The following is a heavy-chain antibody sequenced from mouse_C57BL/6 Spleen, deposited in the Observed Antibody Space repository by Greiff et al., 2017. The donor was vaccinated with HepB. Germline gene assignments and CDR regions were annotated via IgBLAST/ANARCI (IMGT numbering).Heavy chain of an antibody. J-gene: IGHJ3*01. CDR2: IYPRSGNT. V-gene: IGHV1-81*01. CDR3: ARSPLITTLVAEGFAY. CDR1: GYTFTSYG. D-gene: IGHD1-1*01. Sequence: VKLMESGAELARPGASVKLSCKASGYTFTSYGISWVKQRTGQGLEWIGEIYPRSGNTYYNEKFKGKATLTADKSSSTAYMELRSLTSEDSAVYFCARSPLITTLVAEGFAYWGQGTLVTVSA.